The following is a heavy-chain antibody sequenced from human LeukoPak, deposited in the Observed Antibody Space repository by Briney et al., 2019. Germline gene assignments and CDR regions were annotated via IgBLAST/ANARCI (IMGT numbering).Heavy chain of an antibody. D-gene: IGHD3-9*01. Sequence: ASVKVSCKASEYTFTGYYMHWVRQAPGQGLEWMGWINPKTGGTNYAQKFQGRVTMTRDTSISTAYMELSRLRSDDTAVYYCARITYYDILTGYYGWYFDLWGRGTLVTVSS. CDR1: EYTFTGYY. J-gene: IGHJ2*01. CDR2: INPKTGGT. V-gene: IGHV1-2*02. CDR3: ARITYYDILTGYYGWYFDL.